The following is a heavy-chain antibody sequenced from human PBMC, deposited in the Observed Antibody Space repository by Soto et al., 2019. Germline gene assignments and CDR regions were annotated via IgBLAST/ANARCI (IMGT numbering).Heavy chain of an antibody. D-gene: IGHD4-4*01. J-gene: IGHJ6*02. CDR3: AGSNYRRYYYGMDV. CDR2: ISYDGSNK. V-gene: IGHV3-30*03. Sequence: GGSLRLSCAASGFTFSSYGMHWVRQAPGKGLEWVAVISYDGSNKYYADSVKGRFTISRDNSKNTLYLQMNSLRAEDTAVYYCAGSNYRRYYYGMDVWGQGTTVTVSS. CDR1: GFTFSSYG.